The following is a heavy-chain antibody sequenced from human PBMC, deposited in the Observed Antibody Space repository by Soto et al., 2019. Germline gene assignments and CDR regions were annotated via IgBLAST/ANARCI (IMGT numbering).Heavy chain of an antibody. J-gene: IGHJ5*02. CDR3: ARHPGDGSGSGDNWFDP. V-gene: IGHV5-51*01. CDR1: GYSSTSYW. CDR2: ICPGDSDT. Sequence: GESLKISCKGSGYSSTSYWIGWVRQMPGKGLEWMGIICPGDSDTRYSPSFQGQVTISADKSISTAYLQWSSLKASNTAMYYCARHPGDGSGSGDNWFDPWGQGTLVTVSS. D-gene: IGHD3-10*01.